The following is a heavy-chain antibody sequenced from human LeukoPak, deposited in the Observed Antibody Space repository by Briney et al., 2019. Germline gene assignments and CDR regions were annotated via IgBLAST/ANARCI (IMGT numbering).Heavy chain of an antibody. CDR1: GYTFTSYC. CDR3: ARDPGSSFPQNSFDP. V-gene: IGHV1-46*01. CDR2: INPSGGSA. D-gene: IGHD3-10*01. J-gene: IGHJ5*02. Sequence: ASVKVSCKASGYTFTSYCMHWVRQAPGQGLEYMGIINPSGGSASYAPKFQGRVTMTRDTSTSTFYMELSSLRSEDTAVYYCARDPGSSFPQNSFDPWGQGTLVTVSS.